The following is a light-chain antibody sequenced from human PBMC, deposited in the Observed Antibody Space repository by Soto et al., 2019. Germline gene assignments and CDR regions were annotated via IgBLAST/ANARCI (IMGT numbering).Light chain of an antibody. CDR1: QSVLYSSNNNNY. V-gene: IGKV4-1*01. CDR3: QQYYVTPLT. Sequence: DIVMTQSPDSLAVSLGERATINCKSSQSVLYSSNNNNYLAWYQQRPGQPPQLLIYWASTRESGVPDRFSGSGSGTDFTLTISSLQAEDVAVYYCQQYYVTPLTFGGGTRVEIK. CDR2: WAS. J-gene: IGKJ4*01.